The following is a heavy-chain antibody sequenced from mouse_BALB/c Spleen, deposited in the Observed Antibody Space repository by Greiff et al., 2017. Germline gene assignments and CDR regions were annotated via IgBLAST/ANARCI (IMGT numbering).Heavy chain of an antibody. CDR3: ARGDYPYYFDY. J-gene: IGHJ2*01. V-gene: IGHV14-3*02. CDR1: GFNIKDTY. Sequence: VQLQQSGAELVKPGASVKLSCTASGFNIKDTYMHWVKQRPEQGLEWIGRIDPANGNTKYDPKFQGKATITADTSTNTAYLQLSSLTSEDTAVYYCARGDYPYYFDYWGQGTTLTVSS. D-gene: IGHD2-4*01. CDR2: IDPANGNT.